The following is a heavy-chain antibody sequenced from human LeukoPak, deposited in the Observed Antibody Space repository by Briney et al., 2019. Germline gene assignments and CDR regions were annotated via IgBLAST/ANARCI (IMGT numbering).Heavy chain of an antibody. CDR3: ARDSGTSGEVKFAP. J-gene: IGHJ5*02. Sequence: SETLSLTCTVSGGSVNSYYLSWIRQPAGKTLEWIGRIYDGGSTNYNPSLKSRVTMSVDTSKNQSSLKLKSVTAADTAVYYCARDSGTSGEVKFAPWGQGALVTVSS. CDR1: GGSVNSYY. D-gene: IGHD3-10*01. CDR2: IYDGGST. V-gene: IGHV4-4*07.